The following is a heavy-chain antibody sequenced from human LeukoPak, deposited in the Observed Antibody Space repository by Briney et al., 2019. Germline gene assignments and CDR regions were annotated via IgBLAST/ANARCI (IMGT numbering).Heavy chain of an antibody. Sequence: GGSLRLSCAASGFTFSSYAMHWVRQAPGKGLEWVAVISYDGSNKYYADSVKGRFTISRDNSKNTLYLQMNSLRAEDTAVYYCARVWFGELLSPFDYWGQGTLVTVSS. J-gene: IGHJ4*02. D-gene: IGHD3-10*01. CDR2: ISYDGSNK. V-gene: IGHV3-30-3*01. CDR1: GFTFSSYA. CDR3: ARVWFGELLSPFDY.